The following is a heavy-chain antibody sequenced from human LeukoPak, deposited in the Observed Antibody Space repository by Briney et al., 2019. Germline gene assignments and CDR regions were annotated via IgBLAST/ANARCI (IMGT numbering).Heavy chain of an antibody. CDR3: ARSAKFEYSNSRFDYYYGMDV. D-gene: IGHD6-6*01. J-gene: IGHJ6*02. V-gene: IGHV4-59*08. CDR2: IYYSGST. Sequence: NPSETLSLTCTVSGGSISSYYWSWIRQPPGKGLEWIGYIYYSGSTNYNPSLESRVTISVDTSKNQFSLKLSSVTAADTAVYYCARSAKFEYSNSRFDYYYGMDVWGQGTTVTVSS. CDR1: GGSISSYY.